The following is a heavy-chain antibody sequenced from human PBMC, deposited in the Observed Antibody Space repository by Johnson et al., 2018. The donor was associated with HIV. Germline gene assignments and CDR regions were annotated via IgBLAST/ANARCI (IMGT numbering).Heavy chain of an antibody. J-gene: IGHJ3*02. Sequence: VQLVESGGGLVQPGGSLRLSCAASGFTFSSYAMSWVRQAPGKGLEWVANIKQGGSEKYFVDSLKGRFIISRDNAKNSLYLQMNSLRAEDTAGYYCATLNGHAFDIWGQGTMGTVSS. CDR1: GFTFSSYA. CDR2: IKQGGSEK. CDR3: ATLNGHAFDI. V-gene: IGHV3-7*05.